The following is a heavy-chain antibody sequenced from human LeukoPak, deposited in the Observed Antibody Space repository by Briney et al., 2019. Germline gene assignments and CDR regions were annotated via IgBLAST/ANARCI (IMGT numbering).Heavy chain of an antibody. CDR3: AKDHEGYTSHFDY. Sequence: GGSLRLSCAASGFTFSSYSMNWVRQAPGKGLEWVSFISSSSSYIYYADSMKGRFTISRDNSKNTLYLQMNSLRAEDAAVYYCAKDHEGYTSHFDYWGQGTLVTVSS. CDR1: GFTFSSYS. V-gene: IGHV3-21*04. CDR2: ISSSSSYI. J-gene: IGHJ4*02. D-gene: IGHD5-24*01.